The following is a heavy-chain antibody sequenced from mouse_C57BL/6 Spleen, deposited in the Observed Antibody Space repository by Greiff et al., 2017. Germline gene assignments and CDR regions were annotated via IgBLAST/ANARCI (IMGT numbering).Heavy chain of an antibody. D-gene: IGHD2-2*01. Sequence: QVQLQQSGAELVRPGASVTLSCKASGYTFTDYEMHWVKQTPVHGLEWIGAIDPETGGTAYNQKFKGKAILTAYKSSSTAYLELRSLTSEDSAVYYCTCGYERYFAYWGQGTTLTVSS. CDR3: TCGYERYFAY. V-gene: IGHV1-15*01. CDR2: IDPETGGT. CDR1: GYTFTDYE. J-gene: IGHJ2*01.